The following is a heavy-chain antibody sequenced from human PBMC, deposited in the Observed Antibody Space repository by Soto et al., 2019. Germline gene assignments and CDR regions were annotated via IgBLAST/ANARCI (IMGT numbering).Heavy chain of an antibody. Sequence: EVQLVESGGGLVQPGGSLRLSCAASGFTLSGRSMHWVRQAPGKGLVWVSGIDNAGTDSTYADSVKGRLTSSRDNAKNMLYLQMTSLRFEDTAVYYCARGCFGPDVWGKGTTVTVSS. J-gene: IGHJ6*04. CDR2: IDNAGTDS. D-gene: IGHD3-10*01. V-gene: IGHV3-74*01. CDR3: ARGCFGPDV. CDR1: GFTLSGRS.